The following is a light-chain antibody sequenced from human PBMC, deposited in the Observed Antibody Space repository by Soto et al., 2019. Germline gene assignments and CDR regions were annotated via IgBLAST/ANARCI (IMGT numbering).Light chain of an antibody. CDR1: QGISSY. V-gene: IGKV1-9*01. CDR2: AAS. Sequence: DIQMTQSPSTLSAPVGDRVTITCRASQGISSYLAWYQQKPGKAPKFLIYAASTLQSGVPSRFRGSESGTEFTLTISSLQPEDFATYYCQQLNSYPFTFGQGTRLEIK. J-gene: IGKJ5*01. CDR3: QQLNSYPFT.